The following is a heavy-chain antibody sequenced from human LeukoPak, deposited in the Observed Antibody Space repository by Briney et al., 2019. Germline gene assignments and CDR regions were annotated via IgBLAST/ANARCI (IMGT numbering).Heavy chain of an antibody. V-gene: IGHV3-30*02. Sequence: GGSLRLSCAASGFTFSSYGMHWVRQAPGKGLEWMAFIPYDGSIKFYADSVKGRFTISRDNSKNTMYLQVNSLRAEDTAVYYCAKDQYEYSSSYLDYWGQGTLVTVSS. CDR3: AKDQYEYSSSYLDY. D-gene: IGHD6-6*01. J-gene: IGHJ4*02. CDR2: IPYDGSIK. CDR1: GFTFSSYG.